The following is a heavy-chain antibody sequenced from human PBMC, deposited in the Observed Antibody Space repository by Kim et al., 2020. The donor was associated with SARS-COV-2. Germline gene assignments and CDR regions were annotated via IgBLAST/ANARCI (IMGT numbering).Heavy chain of an antibody. D-gene: IGHD6-13*01. V-gene: IGHV3-23*01. Sequence: YADSVKGRFTISRDDSTNTLYLQRSSLRVEDTAVYYCAKVVWGAAAGTNYWGQGILVTVPS. J-gene: IGHJ4*02. CDR3: AKVVWGAAAGTNY.